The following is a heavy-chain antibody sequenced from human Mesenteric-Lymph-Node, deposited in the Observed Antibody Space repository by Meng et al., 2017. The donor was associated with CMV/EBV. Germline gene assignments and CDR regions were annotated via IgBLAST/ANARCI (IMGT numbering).Heavy chain of an antibody. CDR2: ISRSSGYI. CDR3: ARGGVYQLPCDS. J-gene: IGHJ4*02. CDR1: GFTFSTYS. V-gene: IGHV3-21*01. Sequence: GESLKISCAASGFTFSTYSMNWVRQAPGKGLEWVSSISRSSGYIYYADSVKGRFTISRDNAKNSLYLQMNSLRAEDTGVYYCARGGVYQLPCDSWGQGTLVTVSS. D-gene: IGHD2-2*01.